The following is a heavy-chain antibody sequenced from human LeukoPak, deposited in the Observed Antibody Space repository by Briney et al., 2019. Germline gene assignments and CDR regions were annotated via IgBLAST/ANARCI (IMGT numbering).Heavy chain of an antibody. Sequence: ASVKVSCKASGYIFTGYYMRWVRQAPGLGLEWMGFIDPNNGGTNYAQKFQGRVTLTRDTSISTAYMELSSLRSDDTAVYHCATDEGGWGQGTLVTVSS. V-gene: IGHV1-2*02. J-gene: IGHJ1*01. CDR2: IDPNNGGT. CDR3: ATDEGG. D-gene: IGHD3-16*01. CDR1: GYIFTGYY.